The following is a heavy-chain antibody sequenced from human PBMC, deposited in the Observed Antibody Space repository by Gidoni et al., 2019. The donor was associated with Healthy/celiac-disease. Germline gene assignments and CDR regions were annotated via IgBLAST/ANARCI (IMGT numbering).Heavy chain of an antibody. Sequence: QVQLQPWGAGLLKPSETLSLTCAVYGGSFSGYYWSWIRQPPGKGLEWIGEINHSGSTNYNPSLKSRVTISVDTSKNQFSLKLSSVTAADTAVYYCARGVAAAGTDYWGQGTLVTVSS. V-gene: IGHV4-34*01. D-gene: IGHD6-13*01. CDR3: ARGVAAAGTDY. CDR1: GGSFSGYY. CDR2: INHSGST. J-gene: IGHJ4*02.